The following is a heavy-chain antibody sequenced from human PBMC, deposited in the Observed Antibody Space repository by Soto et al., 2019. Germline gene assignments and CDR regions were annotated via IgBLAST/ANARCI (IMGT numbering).Heavy chain of an antibody. J-gene: IGHJ2*01. Sequence: SVKVSCKASGGTFSSYTISWVRQAPGQGLEWMGGIIPIFGTANYAQKFQGRVTITADESTSTAYMELSSLRSEDTAVYYCARVWGSGSYFFTANWYFDLWGRGTLVTVSS. CDR1: GGTFSSYT. CDR2: IIPIFGTA. CDR3: ARVWGSGSYFFTANWYFDL. D-gene: IGHD1-26*01. V-gene: IGHV1-69*13.